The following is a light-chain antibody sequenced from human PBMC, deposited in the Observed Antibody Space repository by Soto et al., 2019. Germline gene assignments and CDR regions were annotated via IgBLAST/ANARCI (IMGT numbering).Light chain of an antibody. J-gene: IGKJ1*01. V-gene: IGKV1-5*01. CDR3: QQYSTYRT. CDR2: DAS. Sequence: DIQMTQSPSTLSASVGDRVTITCRASQSISSWLAWYQQKPGKAPKLLIYDASSLESGVPSRFSGSGAGTEFTLTINGLQPDDFATYYCQQYSTYRTFGQGTKVDIK. CDR1: QSISSW.